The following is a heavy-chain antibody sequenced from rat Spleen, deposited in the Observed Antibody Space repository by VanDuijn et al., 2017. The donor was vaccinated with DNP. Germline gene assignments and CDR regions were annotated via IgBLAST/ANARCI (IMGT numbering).Heavy chain of an antibody. CDR3: TTERVGVPGSFDY. Sequence: EVKLVESGGGLVQPGRSLKLSCAASGFNFNDHWMGWVRQAPTKGLEWVAAISTSGGSTYYRDSVKGRFTVSRENAKSTLYLQMDSLRSEDTATYYCTTERVGVPGSFDYWGQGVMVTVSS. CDR1: GFNFNDHW. J-gene: IGHJ2*01. CDR2: ISTSGGST. D-gene: IGHD1-4*01. V-gene: IGHV5-27*01.